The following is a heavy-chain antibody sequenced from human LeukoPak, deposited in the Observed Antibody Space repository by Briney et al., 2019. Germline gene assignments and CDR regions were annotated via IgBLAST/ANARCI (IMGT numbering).Heavy chain of an antibody. CDR2: INCNSGGT. Sequence: ASVTVSCKASGYTFTGYYMHWVRQAPGQGLEWMGWINCNSGGTNYAQKFQGRVTLTRDTSISTAYMELSRLRSDDTAVYYCALDYEAAPLDYWGQGTLVTVSS. J-gene: IGHJ4*02. CDR1: GYTFTGYY. CDR3: ALDYEAAPLDY. D-gene: IGHD6-6*01. V-gene: IGHV1-2*02.